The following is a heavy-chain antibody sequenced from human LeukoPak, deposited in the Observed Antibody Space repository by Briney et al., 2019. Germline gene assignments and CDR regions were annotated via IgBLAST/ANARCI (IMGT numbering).Heavy chain of an antibody. Sequence: PGGSLRLSCAASGFTFSSYAMSWVRQAPGKGLEWGSAISGSGGSTYYADSVKGRFTTSRDNSKNTLYLQMNSLRAEDTAVYYCANFCGDYGLDYFDYWGQGTLVTVSS. CDR3: ANFCGDYGLDYFDY. V-gene: IGHV3-23*01. D-gene: IGHD4-17*01. J-gene: IGHJ4*02. CDR1: GFTFSSYA. CDR2: ISGSGGST.